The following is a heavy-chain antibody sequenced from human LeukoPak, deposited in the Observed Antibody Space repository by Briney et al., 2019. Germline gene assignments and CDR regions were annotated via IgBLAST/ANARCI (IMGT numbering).Heavy chain of an antibody. V-gene: IGHV3-64D*06. D-gene: IGHD7-27*01. CDR3: VKRPPGAASDC. J-gene: IGHJ4*02. CDR1: GFTFSNFP. Sequence: PGGSLRLSCSASGFTFSNFPMHWVRQAPGKGLEFVSAISSDGGATHYADSVKGRFTISRDNSKNTLSLEMSSLRVEDTAVYYCVKRPPGAASDCWGQGTLVTVSS. CDR2: ISSDGGAT.